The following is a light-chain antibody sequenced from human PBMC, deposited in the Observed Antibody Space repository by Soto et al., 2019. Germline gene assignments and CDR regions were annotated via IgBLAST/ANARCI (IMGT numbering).Light chain of an antibody. Sequence: EIVMTQSPATLSVSPGERASLSCRASQSVSSNLAWFQKKPGQAPRLLIYGASTRATGIPARFSGSGSGTEFTLTISSLQSEDSGVYYWQQYNHWPRTFGQGTKVDIK. V-gene: IGKV3-15*01. CDR1: QSVSSN. J-gene: IGKJ1*01. CDR3: QQYNHWPRT. CDR2: GAS.